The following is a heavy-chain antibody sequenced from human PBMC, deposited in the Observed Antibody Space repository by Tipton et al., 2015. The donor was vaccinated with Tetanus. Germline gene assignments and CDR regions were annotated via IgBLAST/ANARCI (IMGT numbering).Heavy chain of an antibody. Sequence: SLRLSCTVSGGSISPYYWSWIRQPPGKGLEWVAVISYDGSNKYYADSVKGRFTISRDNSKNTLYLQMNSLRAEDTAVYYCARDSGSGWPPGAFDIWGQGTMVTVSS. D-gene: IGHD6-19*01. CDR2: ISYDGSNK. J-gene: IGHJ3*02. CDR1: GGSISPYY. CDR3: ARDSGSGWPPGAFDI. V-gene: IGHV3-30*03.